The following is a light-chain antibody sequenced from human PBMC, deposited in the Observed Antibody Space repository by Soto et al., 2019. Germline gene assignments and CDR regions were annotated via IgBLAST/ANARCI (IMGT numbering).Light chain of an antibody. CDR1: QSVSSN. Sequence: DIVMTQSPATLSVSPVERATLSCRASQSVSSNLAWYQQKPGQAPRLLIYAASTRATGIPARFSGSGSGTEFTLTISSLQSEDFALYYCQQYNSWPPMLTFGGGTKVDIK. J-gene: IGKJ4*01. CDR2: AAS. V-gene: IGKV3-15*01. CDR3: QQYNSWPPMLT.